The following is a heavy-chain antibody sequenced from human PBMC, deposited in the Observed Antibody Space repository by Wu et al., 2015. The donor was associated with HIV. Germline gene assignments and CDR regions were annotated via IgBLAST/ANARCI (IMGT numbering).Heavy chain of an antibody. Sequence: QVQLVQSGAEVKKPGASVKVSCKASGYTFTSYGISWVRQAPGQGLEWMGWISAYNGNTNYAQKLQGRVTMTTDTSTSTAYMELRSLRSDDTAVYYCARDTWTTVTTATQAAFDIWGQGTMVTVSS. CDR3: ARDTWTTVTTATQAAFDI. CDR1: GYTFTSYG. CDR2: ISAYNGNT. V-gene: IGHV1-18*01. J-gene: IGHJ3*02. D-gene: IGHD4-17*01.